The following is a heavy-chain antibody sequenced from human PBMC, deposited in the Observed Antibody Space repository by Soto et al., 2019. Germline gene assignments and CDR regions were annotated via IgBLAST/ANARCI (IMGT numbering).Heavy chain of an antibody. CDR2: IYHSERT. Sequence: PSETLSLTCAVSSDSISSSNWWSWVRQPPGKGLEWIGEIYHSERTNYNPSLKSRVIISVDKSKNQFSLKLSSVTAADTAVYYCTMRGSSSFNWFDPWGQGTLVTVSS. D-gene: IGHD3-16*01. CDR3: TMRGSSSFNWFDP. CDR1: SDSISSSNW. V-gene: IGHV4-4*02. J-gene: IGHJ5*02.